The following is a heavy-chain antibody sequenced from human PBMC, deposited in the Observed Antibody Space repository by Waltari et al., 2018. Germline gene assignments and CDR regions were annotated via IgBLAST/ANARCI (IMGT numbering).Heavy chain of an antibody. CDR1: GFTFSSYS. CDR3: ARDRDNRRFDY. Sequence: EVQLVESGGGLVQPGGSLRLSCAASGFTFSSYSMNWVRQAPGKGLEWVSYISSSSSTIYYADSVKGRFTISRDNAKNSLYLQMNSLRAEDTAVYYCARDRDNRRFDYWGQGTLVTVSS. CDR2: ISSSSSTI. V-gene: IGHV3-48*04. J-gene: IGHJ4*02. D-gene: IGHD1-1*01.